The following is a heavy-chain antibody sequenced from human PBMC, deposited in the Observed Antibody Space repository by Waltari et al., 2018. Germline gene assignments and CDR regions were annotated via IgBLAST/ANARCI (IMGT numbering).Heavy chain of an antibody. Sequence: QVQLVQSGAEVKKPGASVKVSCKASGYTFTSYGISWVRQAPGQGLEWMGWISAYNGNTNNAQKLQGRVTMTTDTSTRTAYMELRSLRSDDTAVYYCARDRDRGVDPSNASDYWGQGTLVTVSS. CDR2: ISAYNGNT. J-gene: IGHJ4*02. CDR1: GYTFTSYG. CDR3: ARDRDRGVDPSNASDY. V-gene: IGHV1-18*01. D-gene: IGHD3-10*01.